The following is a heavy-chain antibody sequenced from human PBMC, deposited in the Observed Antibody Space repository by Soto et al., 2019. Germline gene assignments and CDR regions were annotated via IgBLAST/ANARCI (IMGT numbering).Heavy chain of an antibody. CDR1: GFTVISNY. CDR2: IYSDGDT. Sequence: EVQVVETGGGLMQPGGSLRLSCAASGFTVISNYMSWVRQAPGKGLEWVSMIYSDGDTYYADSVKGRFTISRDKYKNTLYLQMNSLRTEDTAVYYCARRSHDYDSSGEHPSCDYWGQGTLVTVSS. V-gene: IGHV3-53*02. CDR3: ARRSHDYDSSGEHPSCDY. D-gene: IGHD3-22*01. J-gene: IGHJ4*02.